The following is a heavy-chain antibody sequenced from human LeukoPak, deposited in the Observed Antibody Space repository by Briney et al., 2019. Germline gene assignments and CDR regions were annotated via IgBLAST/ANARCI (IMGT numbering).Heavy chain of an antibody. CDR3: ARDGRGNYHLDL. CDR2: ISGSGGST. V-gene: IGHV3-23*01. J-gene: IGHJ4*02. D-gene: IGHD1-26*01. Sequence: PGGSLRLSCAASGFTFSSYAMSWVRQAPGKGLEWVSAISGSGGSTYYADSVKGRFTISRDNAKNSMYLQMNSLRAEDTAVYYCARDGRGNYHLDLWGQGTLVTVSS. CDR1: GFTFSSYA.